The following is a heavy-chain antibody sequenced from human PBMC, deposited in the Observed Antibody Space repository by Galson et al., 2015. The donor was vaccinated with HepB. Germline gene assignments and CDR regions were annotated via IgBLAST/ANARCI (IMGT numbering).Heavy chain of an antibody. Sequence: SVKVSCKVSGYTLTELSMHWVRQAPGKGLEWMGGFDPEDGETIYAQKFQGRVTMTEDTSTDTAYMELSSLRSEDTAVYYCATLLRSTTYYYDSSGYLSDYWGQGTLVTVSS. CDR2: FDPEDGET. J-gene: IGHJ4*02. V-gene: IGHV1-24*01. CDR1: GYTLTELS. D-gene: IGHD3-22*01. CDR3: ATLLRSTTYYYDSSGYLSDY.